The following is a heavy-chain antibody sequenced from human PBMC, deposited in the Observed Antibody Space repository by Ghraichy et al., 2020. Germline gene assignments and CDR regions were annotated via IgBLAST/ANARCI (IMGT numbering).Heavy chain of an antibody. Sequence: GGSLRLSCAASGFTFSNYGMHWVRQAPGKGLEWVAIISNDGRNKYYANSVKGRFTISRDNSKNTLYLQMNSLRAEDTAVYYCAKEMNSGSQYYYAMDVWGQGTTVTVSS. CDR3: AKEMNSGSQYYYAMDV. CDR1: GFTFSNYG. J-gene: IGHJ6*02. CDR2: ISNDGRNK. V-gene: IGHV3-30*18. D-gene: IGHD1-26*01.